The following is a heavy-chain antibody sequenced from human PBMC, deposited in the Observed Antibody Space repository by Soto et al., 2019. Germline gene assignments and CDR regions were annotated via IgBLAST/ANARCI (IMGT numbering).Heavy chain of an antibody. CDR1: GFTFSDYA. D-gene: IGHD4-17*01. V-gene: IGHV3-33*01. J-gene: IGHJ4*02. CDR2: IWHDGTNK. Sequence: GGSLRLSCAASGFTFSDYAMHWVRQAPGKGLEWVAVIWHDGTNKYYADSVKGRFTISRDNSKNTLSLQMNSLRADDTAVYYCARPALLVTTFDYWGQGALVTVSS. CDR3: ARPALLVTTFDY.